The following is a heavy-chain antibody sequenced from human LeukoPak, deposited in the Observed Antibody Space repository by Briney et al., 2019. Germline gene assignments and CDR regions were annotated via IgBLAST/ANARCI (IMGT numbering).Heavy chain of an antibody. Sequence: NPSETLSLTCGVYGGSFSGYYWNWIRQSPGKGLEWIGEINHSGSTNYNPSLKSRVTMSVDTSQKQFSLRLTSVTAADTAVYYCARGRYLTTLGGAAAGFLDYWGQGTLVTVSS. D-gene: IGHD6-13*01. CDR1: GGSFSGYY. V-gene: IGHV4-34*01. J-gene: IGHJ4*02. CDR3: ARGRYLTTLGGAAAGFLDY. CDR2: INHSGST.